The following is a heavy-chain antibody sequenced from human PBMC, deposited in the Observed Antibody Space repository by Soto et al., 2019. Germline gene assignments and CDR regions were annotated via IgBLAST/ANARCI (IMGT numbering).Heavy chain of an antibody. J-gene: IGHJ6*02. V-gene: IGHV4-30-4*01. CDR3: AREKWFGEPPYYYGMDV. D-gene: IGHD3-10*01. Sequence: SETLSLTCTVSGGSISSGDYYWSWVRQPPGKGLECIGYIYYSGSTYYNPSLKSRVTISVDTSKNQFSLQLNSVTPEDTAVYSCAREKWFGEPPYYYGMDVWGQGTTVTVSS. CDR2: IYYSGST. CDR1: GGSISSGDYY.